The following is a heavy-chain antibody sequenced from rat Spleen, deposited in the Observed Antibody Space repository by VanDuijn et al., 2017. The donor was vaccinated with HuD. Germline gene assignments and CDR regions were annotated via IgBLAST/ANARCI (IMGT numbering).Heavy chain of an antibody. D-gene: IGHD1-7*01. CDR1: GFTFSNYG. CDR3: AVAGYGY. Sequence: EVQLVESGGGLVQPGRSLKLSCAASGFTFSNYGMHWIRQAPTKGLEWISSISNDGGTTYYPDSVKGRFTISRDNAENTVYLQMNSLRSEDTATYYCAVAGYGYWGHGVMVTVSS. J-gene: IGHJ2*01. CDR2: ISNDGGTT. V-gene: IGHV5-19*01.